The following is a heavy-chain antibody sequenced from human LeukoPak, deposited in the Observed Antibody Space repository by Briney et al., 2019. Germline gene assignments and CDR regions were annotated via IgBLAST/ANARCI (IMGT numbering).Heavy chain of an antibody. CDR3: ARDRGDIVVVPAGTPDY. D-gene: IGHD2-2*01. J-gene: IGHJ4*02. CDR1: GGTFSSYT. V-gene: IGHV1-69*04. CDR2: IIPILGIA. Sequence: ASVKVSCKASGGTFSSYTISWVRQAPGQGLEWMGRIIPILGIANYAQKFQGRVTITADKSTSTAYMELSSLRSEDTAVYYCARDRGDIVVVPAGTPDYWSQGTLVTVSS.